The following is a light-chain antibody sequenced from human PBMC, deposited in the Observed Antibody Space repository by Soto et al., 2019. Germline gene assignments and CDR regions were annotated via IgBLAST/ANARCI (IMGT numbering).Light chain of an antibody. CDR1: QSVSSH. Sequence: EIVLTQSPATLSLSPGERATLSCRASQSVSSHLAWYQQKLGQAPRLLLYDASSRATVIPARFSGSGSGTAFTLTISSIEPEDFAVYYCQQRSNWPPDLTIGGGTKLEIK. J-gene: IGKJ4*01. CDR2: DAS. CDR3: QQRSNWPPDLT. V-gene: IGKV3-11*01.